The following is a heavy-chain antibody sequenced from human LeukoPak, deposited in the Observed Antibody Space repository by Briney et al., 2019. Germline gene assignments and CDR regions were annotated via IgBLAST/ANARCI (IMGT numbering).Heavy chain of an antibody. D-gene: IGHD1-26*01. CDR3: ARTGGSLRGAFDI. Sequence: PSETLSLTCTVSGGSISSSSYYWGWIRQPPGKGLEWIGSIYYRGSTYYNPSLKSRVTISVDTSKNQFSLKLSSVTAADTAVYYCARTGGSLRGAFDIWGQGTMVTVSS. J-gene: IGHJ3*02. CDR2: IYYRGST. V-gene: IGHV4-39*07. CDR1: GGSISSSSYY.